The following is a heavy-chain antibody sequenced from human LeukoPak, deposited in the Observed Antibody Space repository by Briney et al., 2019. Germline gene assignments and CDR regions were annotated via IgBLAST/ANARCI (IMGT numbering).Heavy chain of an antibody. CDR2: NNHSGST. J-gene: IGHJ4*02. CDR3: ARGWLRSHYYFDY. CDR1: GGSFSGYY. V-gene: IGHV4-34*01. Sequence: PSETLSLTCAVYGGSFSGYYWSWIRQPPGKGLEWIGENNHSGSTNYNPSLKSRVTISVDTSKNQFSLKLSSVTAADTAVYYCARGWLRSHYYFDYWGQGTLVTVSS. D-gene: IGHD5-12*01.